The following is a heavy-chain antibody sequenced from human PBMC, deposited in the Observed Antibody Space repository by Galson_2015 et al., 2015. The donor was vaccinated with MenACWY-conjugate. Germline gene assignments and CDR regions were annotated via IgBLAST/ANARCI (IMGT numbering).Heavy chain of an antibody. CDR2: IGRANSNT. J-gene: IGHJ4*02. V-gene: IGHV3-74*01. D-gene: IGHD3-16*02. CDR1: GFTFGSYW. CDR3: ARNRNRPAVSLPSNYFDS. Sequence: SVRLSCEASGFTFGSYWMNWVRQVPGKGLVWVSWIGRANSNTTYADYVKGRFTMSTDTAKNTLYMEMKRLRADDTAVYYCARNRNRPAVSLPSNYFDSWGQGTLVIVSS.